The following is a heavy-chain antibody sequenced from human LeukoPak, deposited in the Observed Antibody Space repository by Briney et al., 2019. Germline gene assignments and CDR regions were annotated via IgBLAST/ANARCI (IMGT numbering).Heavy chain of an antibody. V-gene: IGHV3-9*01. CDR3: AKDYAAYYYDSSGYPDY. D-gene: IGHD3-22*01. CDR2: ISWNSGSI. Sequence: GGSRRLSCAVTGVTFDDYAMHWVRQAPGKGLEWVSGISWNSGSIGYADSVKGRFTISRDNAKNSLYLQMNSLRTEDTALYYCAKDYAAYYYDSSGYPDYWGQGTLVTVSS. CDR1: GVTFDDYA. J-gene: IGHJ4*02.